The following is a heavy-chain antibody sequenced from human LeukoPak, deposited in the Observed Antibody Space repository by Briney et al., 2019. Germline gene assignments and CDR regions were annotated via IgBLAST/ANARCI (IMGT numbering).Heavy chain of an antibody. J-gene: IGHJ4*02. CDR1: GFTFSSYA. CDR2: ISGSGSST. CDR3: AKVGSSGYYFDY. D-gene: IGHD3-22*01. Sequence: GGSLRLSCAASGFTFSSYAMSWVRQAPGKGLEWVSAISGSGSSTYYADSVKGRFTISRDNSKNTLYLQMNSLRAEDTAVYYCAKVGSSGYYFDYWGQGTLVTVSS. V-gene: IGHV3-23*01.